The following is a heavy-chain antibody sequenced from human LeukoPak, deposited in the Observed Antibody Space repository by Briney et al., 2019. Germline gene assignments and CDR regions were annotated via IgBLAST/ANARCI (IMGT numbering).Heavy chain of an antibody. J-gene: IGHJ4*02. CDR3: ATDLAMVRGVIGGDY. Sequence: ASVKVSCKVTGYTLTELPMHWVRQAPGKGLEWMGGFDPEDGETIYAQKFQGRVTMTEDTSTDTAYMELSSLTSDDTAVYYCATDLAMVRGVIGGDYWGQGTLVTVSS. CDR1: GYTLTELP. CDR2: FDPEDGET. V-gene: IGHV1-24*01. D-gene: IGHD3-10*01.